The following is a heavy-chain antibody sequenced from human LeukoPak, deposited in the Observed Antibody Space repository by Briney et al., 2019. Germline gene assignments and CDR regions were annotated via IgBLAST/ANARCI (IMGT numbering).Heavy chain of an antibody. CDR2: IYSGGST. J-gene: IGHJ4*02. CDR1: GFTFSVYD. D-gene: IGHD2-15*01. CDR3: ARSPTVYCSGGSCYSDGPWDY. Sequence: PGGSLRLSCAASGFTFSVYDMYWIRQSPGKGLECVSVIYSGGSTYYADSVKGRFTISRDNSKNTLYLQMNSLRAEDTAVYYCARSPTVYCSGGSCYSDGPWDYWGQGTLVTVSS. V-gene: IGHV3-66*01.